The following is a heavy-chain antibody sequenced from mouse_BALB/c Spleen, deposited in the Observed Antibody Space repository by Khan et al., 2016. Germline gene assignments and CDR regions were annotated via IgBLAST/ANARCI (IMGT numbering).Heavy chain of an antibody. J-gene: IGHJ2*01. V-gene: IGHV1-87*01. CDR3: ARGIPPDY. Sequence: QVQLQQSGAELARPGASVKLSCKASGYTFTSYCMQWVKQRPGQGLEWIGAIYPGDGDTRYTQKFKDKATLTADKSSSTAYMQLSSLASEDSAVYYCARGIPPDYWGQGTTLTVSA. CDR1: GYTFTSYC. CDR2: IYPGDGDT.